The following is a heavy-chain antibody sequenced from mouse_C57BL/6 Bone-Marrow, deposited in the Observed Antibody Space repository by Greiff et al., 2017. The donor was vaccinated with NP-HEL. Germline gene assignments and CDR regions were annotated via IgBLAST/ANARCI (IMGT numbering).Heavy chain of an antibody. D-gene: IGHD2-4*01. Sequence: DVMLVESGGGLVKPGGSLKLSCAASGFTFSDYGMHWVRQAPEKGLEWVAYSSSGSSTIYYADTVKGRFTISRDNAKNTLFLQMTSLRSEDTAMYYCLYDYDEAYWGQGTLVTVSA. CDR1: GFTFSDYG. CDR2: SSSGSSTI. V-gene: IGHV5-17*01. J-gene: IGHJ3*01. CDR3: LYDYDEAY.